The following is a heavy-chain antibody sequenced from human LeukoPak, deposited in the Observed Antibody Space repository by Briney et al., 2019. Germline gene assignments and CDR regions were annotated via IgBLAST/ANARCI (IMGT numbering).Heavy chain of an antibody. CDR3: ARLGELLPIDY. D-gene: IGHD3-10*01. Sequence: GASVKVSCKASGYIFTSYAMHWVRQAPGQRLEWMGWINAGNGNTKYSQKFQGRVTITRDTSASTAYMELSSLRSEDTAVYYCARLGELLPIDYWGEGTLVTVSS. V-gene: IGHV1-3*01. J-gene: IGHJ4*02. CDR2: INAGNGNT. CDR1: GYIFTSYA.